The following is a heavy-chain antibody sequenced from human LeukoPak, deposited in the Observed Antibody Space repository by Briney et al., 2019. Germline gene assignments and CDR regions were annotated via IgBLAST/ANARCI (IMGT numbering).Heavy chain of an antibody. CDR3: ATEGYCSGGSCYSFDY. D-gene: IGHD2-15*01. Sequence: GGSLRLSCAASGLTFSSYSMNWIRQAPGKGLEWVSFISTSSSYIYYADSVKGRFTISRDNAKNSLYLQMNSLRAEDTAVYYCATEGYCSGGSCYSFDYWGQGTLVTVSS. CDR1: GLTFSSYS. V-gene: IGHV3-21*01. CDR2: ISTSSSYI. J-gene: IGHJ4*02.